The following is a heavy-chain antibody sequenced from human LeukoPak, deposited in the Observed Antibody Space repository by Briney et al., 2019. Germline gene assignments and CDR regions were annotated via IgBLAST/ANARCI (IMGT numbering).Heavy chain of an antibody. CDR3: VRHYSSGQDY. J-gene: IGHJ4*02. CDR2: IDPRDSFT. D-gene: IGHD3-10*01. V-gene: IGHV5-10-1*01. Sequence: GESLGISCKASGYTFTSYWFSWVRHTPGKGLEWMARIDPRDSFTRYGPSFQGHVTISSDKSINTAYLHWSSLKASDTATYYCVRHYSSGQDYWGQGTLVTVSS. CDR1: GYTFTSYW.